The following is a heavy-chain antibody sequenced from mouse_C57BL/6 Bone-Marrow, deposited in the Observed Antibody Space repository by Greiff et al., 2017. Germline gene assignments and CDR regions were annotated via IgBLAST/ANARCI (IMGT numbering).Heavy chain of an antibody. D-gene: IGHD2-12*01. CDR2: IWGGGST. CDR3: ARLRRFAY. Sequence: VQLLQSGPGLVQPSQSLSITCTVSGFSLTSYGVHWVRQSPGKGLEWLGVIWGGGSTDYNAAFISRLSISKDNSKSQVFFKMNSLQADDTAIYYCARLRRFAYWGQGTLVTVSA. V-gene: IGHV2-2*01. J-gene: IGHJ3*01. CDR1: GFSLTSYG.